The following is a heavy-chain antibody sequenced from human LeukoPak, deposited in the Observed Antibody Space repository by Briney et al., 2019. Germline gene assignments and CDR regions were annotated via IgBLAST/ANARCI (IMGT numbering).Heavy chain of an antibody. V-gene: IGHV1-8*01. CDR1: GYTFNSYD. CDR2: MNPNSGNT. CDR3: ARRMAAGGTAVGY. Sequence: ASVKVSCKASGYTFNSYDINWVRQASGQGLEWMGWMNPNSGNTGSAQKFQGRVTMTRNTSMSTAYMELSSLKSEDTAVYFCARRMAAGGTAVGYWGQGTLSPSPQ. J-gene: IGHJ4*02. D-gene: IGHD6-13*01.